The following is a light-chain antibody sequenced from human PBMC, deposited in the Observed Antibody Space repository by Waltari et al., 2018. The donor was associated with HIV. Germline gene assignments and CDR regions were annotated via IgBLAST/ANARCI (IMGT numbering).Light chain of an antibody. V-gene: IGLV2-14*01. J-gene: IGLJ2*01. CDR3: CSYAGSYTLV. CDR2: DVS. CDR1: SSDVGGYNY. Sequence: QSALTQPASVSGSPGQSITISCTGTSSDVGGYNYVSWYQQHPGKAPKLMIYDVSKRPSGVSNRFSGSKSGNTASLTISGLQAEDEADYYCCSYAGSYTLVFGGGT.